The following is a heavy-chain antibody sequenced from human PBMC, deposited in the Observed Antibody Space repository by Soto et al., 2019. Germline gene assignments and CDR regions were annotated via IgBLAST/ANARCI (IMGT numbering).Heavy chain of an antibody. D-gene: IGHD2-15*01. CDR2: IWYHGIDK. CDR1: GFTFSRQA. Sequence: QVQLVESGGGVVQPERSLRLSCAASGFTFSRQAMHWVRQAPGRGLEWVAVIWYHGIDKYYADSVKGRFTISRDNSKNTVYLQMNSLRGKDTAVYYCATGFLGLCTGGNCPLDYWGQGTLVTVSS. V-gene: IGHV3-33*01. J-gene: IGHJ4*02. CDR3: ATGFLGLCTGGNCPLDY.